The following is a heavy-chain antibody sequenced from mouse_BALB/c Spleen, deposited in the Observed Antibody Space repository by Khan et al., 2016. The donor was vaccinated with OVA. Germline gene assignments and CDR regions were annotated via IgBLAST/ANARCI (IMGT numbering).Heavy chain of an antibody. CDR3: SRDGTRYNYAMDY. J-gene: IGHJ4*01. CDR1: GYSITSDYA. V-gene: IGHV3-2*02. CDR2: ISSSGST. Sequence: EVQLQESGPGLVKPSQSLSLTCTVTGYSITSDYAWNWIRQFPGNQLEWMGYISSSGSTNYNPALKSRISITRDKSKNPFFLQLNSVTTEDTATDYCSRDGTRYNYAMDYWGQGTSVTVSS. D-gene: IGHD2-1*01.